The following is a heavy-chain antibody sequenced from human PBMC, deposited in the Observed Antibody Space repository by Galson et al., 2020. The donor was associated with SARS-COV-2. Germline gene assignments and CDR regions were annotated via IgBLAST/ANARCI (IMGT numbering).Heavy chain of an antibody. CDR2: ILYDGTIK. CDR3: ARQTVRRNYGMDA. Sequence: TGGSLRLSCAASGFTFSSYAMHWVRQAPGKGLEWVAVILYDGTIKYYADSVKGRFTISRDDSKNTLYLQMNSLRAEDTAVYYCARQTVRRNYGMDAWGQGTTVTVSS. V-gene: IGHV3-30-3*01. CDR1: GFTFSSYA. J-gene: IGHJ6*02. D-gene: IGHD3-10*01.